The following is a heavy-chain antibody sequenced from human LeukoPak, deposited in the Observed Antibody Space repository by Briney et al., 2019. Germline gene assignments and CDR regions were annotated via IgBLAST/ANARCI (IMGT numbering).Heavy chain of an antibody. CDR2: IYYSGST. J-gene: IGHJ5*02. V-gene: IGHV4-59*12. D-gene: IGHD2-21*02. CDR3: AREVVTASNWFDP. Sequence: PSETLSLTCTVSGGSISNYYWSWIRQPPGKGLEWIGYIYYSGSTNYNPSLKSRVTISVDTSKNQFSLKLSSVTAADTAVYYCAREVVTASNWFDPWGQGTLVTVSS. CDR1: GGSISNYY.